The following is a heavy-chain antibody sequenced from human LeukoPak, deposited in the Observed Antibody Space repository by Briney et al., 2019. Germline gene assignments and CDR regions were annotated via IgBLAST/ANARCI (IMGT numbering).Heavy chain of an antibody. CDR3: ARDEYFDY. Sequence: SETLSLTCTVSGGSISSYYWSWIRQPPGKGLEWIGYIYYSGSTNYNPSLESRVTISVDTSKNQFSLKLSSVTAADTAVYYCARDEYFDYWGQGTLVTVSS. V-gene: IGHV4-59*01. CDR1: GGSISSYY. CDR2: IYYSGST. J-gene: IGHJ4*02.